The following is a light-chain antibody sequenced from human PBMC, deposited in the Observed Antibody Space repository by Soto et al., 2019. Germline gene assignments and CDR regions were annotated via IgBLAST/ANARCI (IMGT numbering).Light chain of an antibody. J-gene: IGKJ1*01. CDR1: QSVSSN. CDR2: DTA. V-gene: IGKV3-15*01. Sequence: EIVMTQSPATLSVSPGERVTLSCRASQSVSSNLAWYQQKPGQAPRLLIYDTAIRATGIPARFSGSGSGTEITLTISSLQSEDFAVYYCQQYGSSPQTFGQGTKVDIK. CDR3: QQYGSSPQT.